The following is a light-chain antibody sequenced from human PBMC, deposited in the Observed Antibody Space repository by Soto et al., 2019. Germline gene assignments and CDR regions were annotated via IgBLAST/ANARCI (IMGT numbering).Light chain of an antibody. CDR3: SSYTSSDTLV. V-gene: IGLV2-14*01. Sequence: QSALTQPASVSGSPGLSITISCTGTSSDVGGYNSVSWYQQHPGKSPKLLIHEVTDRPSGVSSRFSGSKSGNTASLTISGLQADDEADYYCSSYTSSDTLVFGTGTKVTAL. CDR2: EVT. J-gene: IGLJ1*01. CDR1: SSDVGGYNS.